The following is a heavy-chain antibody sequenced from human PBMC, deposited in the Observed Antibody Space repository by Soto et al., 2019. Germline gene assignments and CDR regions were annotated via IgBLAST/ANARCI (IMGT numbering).Heavy chain of an antibody. CDR1: GFTFSTYG. D-gene: IGHD3-3*01. CDR3: AKDRGFAEWLPRQIDH. J-gene: IGHJ4*02. V-gene: IGHV3-30*18. CDR2: ISYDGVNK. Sequence: QEQLVESGGGVVQPGRSLRLSCEASGFTFSTYGIHWVRQTPGKGLDWVAAISYDGVNKYYAGSVKGRFTVSRDNSKNTVYLQLTSLTFEDTAIYYCAKDRGFAEWLPRQIDHWGQGTLVTVSS.